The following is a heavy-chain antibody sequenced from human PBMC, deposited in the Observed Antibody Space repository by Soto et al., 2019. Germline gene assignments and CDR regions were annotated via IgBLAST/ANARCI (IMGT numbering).Heavy chain of an antibody. CDR3: ARERFSGDAFDI. CDR2: ISDYNGNT. J-gene: IGHJ3*02. Sequence: QVQLVQSGAEVKKPGASVKVSCTASGYTFTNYGITWVRQAPGQGLEWMGWISDYNGNTNYAQKVQDRVTMTTDTSTSTAYMELRSRRSDDAAVYYCARERFSGDAFDIWGQGTLVTVSS. D-gene: IGHD6-25*01. CDR1: GYTFTNYG. V-gene: IGHV1-18*01.